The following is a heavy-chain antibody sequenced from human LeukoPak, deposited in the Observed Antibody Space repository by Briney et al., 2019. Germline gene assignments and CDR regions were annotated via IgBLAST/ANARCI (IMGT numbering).Heavy chain of an antibody. D-gene: IGHD5-18*01. CDR2: ISGSGGST. J-gene: IGHJ4*02. CDR3: AKDRRGYSYGPNPYYFDY. Sequence: GGSLRLSCAASGFTVSSNYMSWVRQAPGKGLEWVSAISGSGGSTYYADSVKGRFTISRDNSKNTLYLQMNSLRAEDTAVYYCAKDRRGYSYGPNPYYFDYWGQGTLVTVSS. CDR1: GFTVSSNY. V-gene: IGHV3-23*01.